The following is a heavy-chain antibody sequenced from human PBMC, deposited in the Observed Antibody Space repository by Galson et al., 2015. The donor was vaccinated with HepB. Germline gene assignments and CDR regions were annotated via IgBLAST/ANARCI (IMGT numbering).Heavy chain of an antibody. Sequence: SLRLSCAASGFTFSDYWMNWVRQTPGKGLVWVSRINNDGSTSTYADSVKGRFTISRDNAKNTLYLQMNSLRAEHTAVYYCAKKGPEGRSDFDYWGQGTLVTVSS. CDR1: GFTFSDYW. CDR3: AKKGPEGRSDFDY. V-gene: IGHV3-74*01. J-gene: IGHJ4*02. CDR2: INNDGSTS.